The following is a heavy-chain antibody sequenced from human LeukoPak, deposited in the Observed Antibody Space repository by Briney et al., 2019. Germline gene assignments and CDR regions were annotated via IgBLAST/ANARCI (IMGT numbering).Heavy chain of an antibody. D-gene: IGHD2-2*01. CDR2: IRSKRDNYAT. Sequence: GGSLRLSCATSGFSFSGSTMHWVRQAPGKGLEWLGHIRSKRDNYATVYAASVEGRFTISRDDSKSTAYLQNNSLKIEDTALYSCTRLGGRPPHPIKVPGANKIKWYDPWGQGTLVTVSS. J-gene: IGHJ5*02. V-gene: IGHV3-73*01. CDR1: GFSFSGST. CDR3: TRLGGRPPHPIKVPGANKIKWYDP.